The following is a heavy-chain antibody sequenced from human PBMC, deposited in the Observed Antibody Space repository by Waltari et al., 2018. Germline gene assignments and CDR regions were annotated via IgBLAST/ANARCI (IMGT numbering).Heavy chain of an antibody. CDR2: ISSSSSTI. D-gene: IGHD3-22*01. J-gene: IGHJ3*02. CDR1: GFTFSSYS. CDR3: ASGSRITMIVVVPEDAFDI. Sequence: EVQLVESGGGLVQPGGSLRLSCAASGFTFSSYSMNWVRPAPGQGLGWVSYISSSSSTIYYAEFGRGRLTISRDNDKNSRYLKMNSLGAEDTAGYYCASGSRITMIVVVPEDAFDIWGQGTMVTVSS. V-gene: IGHV3-48*04.